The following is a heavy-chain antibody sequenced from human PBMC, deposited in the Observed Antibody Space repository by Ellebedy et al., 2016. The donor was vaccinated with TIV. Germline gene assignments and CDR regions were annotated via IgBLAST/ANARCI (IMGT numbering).Heavy chain of an antibody. J-gene: IGHJ4*02. CDR2: SYGVGFT. CDR3: APLSRWSILS. CDR1: GFFLSNAD. V-gene: IGHV3-53*01. Sequence: GESLKISCADSGFFLSNADMGWVRQAPGKGLEWVSVSYGVGFTSYADAVKGRFTLSRDNSKNTLFLQMNSLKVEDTAVYYCAPLSRWSILSWGQGSLVTVSS. D-gene: IGHD4-23*01.